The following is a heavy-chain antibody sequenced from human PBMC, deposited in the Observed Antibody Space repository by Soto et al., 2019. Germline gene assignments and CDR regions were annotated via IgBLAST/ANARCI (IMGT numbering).Heavy chain of an antibody. CDR2: IGTSGDT. Sequence: EVQVVESGGGLVQPGGSLRLSCAASGFTFSRYDMHWVRQATGRGLEWVSGIGTSGDTYYAGSVKGRFTISRENAKNSVYLHMNSRRAGDTAVYYCARGALGFDPWGQGTLVAVSS. V-gene: IGHV3-13*04. CDR3: ARGALGFDP. D-gene: IGHD6-6*01. J-gene: IGHJ5*02. CDR1: GFTFSRYD.